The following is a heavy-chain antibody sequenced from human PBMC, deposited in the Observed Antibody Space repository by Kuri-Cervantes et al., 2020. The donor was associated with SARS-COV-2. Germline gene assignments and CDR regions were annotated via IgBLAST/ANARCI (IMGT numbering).Heavy chain of an antibody. D-gene: IGHD6-13*01. J-gene: IGHJ6*02. CDR2: MNPNSGNT. CDR1: GYTFTSYD. CDR3: ARYGAAAGKGRPVYGMDV. V-gene: IGHV1-8*01. Sequence: ASVKVSCKASGYTFTSYDINWVRQATGQGLEWMGWMNPNSGNTGYAQKFQGRVTMTRNTSISTAYMELSSLRSEDTAVYYCARYGAAAGKGRPVYGMDVWGQGTTVTVSS.